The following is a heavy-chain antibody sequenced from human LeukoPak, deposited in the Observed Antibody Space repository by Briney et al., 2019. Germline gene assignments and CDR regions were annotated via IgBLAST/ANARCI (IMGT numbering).Heavy chain of an antibody. V-gene: IGHV1-18*01. D-gene: IGHD3-16*01. Sequence: ASVKVSCKASGYTFTSYGISWVRQAPGQGLEWMGWVSGYNGNTNYAQKLQGRVTMTTDTSTSTAYMELRSLRSDDTAVYYCARDYVHCYYMDVWGKGTTVTVSS. J-gene: IGHJ6*03. CDR1: GYTFTSYG. CDR2: VSGYNGNT. CDR3: ARDYVHCYYMDV.